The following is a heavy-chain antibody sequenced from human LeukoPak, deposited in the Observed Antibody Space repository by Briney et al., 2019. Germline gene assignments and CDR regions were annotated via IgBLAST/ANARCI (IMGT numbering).Heavy chain of an antibody. Sequence: PGGSLRLSCAASGFTFSSYGMHWVRQAPGKGLVWVSLIKGDGSSTTYMDSVKGRFIISRDNAKNTLYLQMNSLRTEDTAVYYCATGHSYGYNYWGQGTLVTVSP. J-gene: IGHJ4*02. CDR2: IKGDGSST. CDR3: ATGHSYGYNY. D-gene: IGHD5-18*01. CDR1: GFTFSSYG. V-gene: IGHV3-74*01.